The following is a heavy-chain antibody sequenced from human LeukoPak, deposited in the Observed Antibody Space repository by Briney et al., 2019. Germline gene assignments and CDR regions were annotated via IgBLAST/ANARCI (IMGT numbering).Heavy chain of an antibody. Sequence: YPGGSLRLSCAASGFTFSSYGMHWVRQAPGKGLEWVAAISYDGSNKYYADSVKGRFTISRDNAKNSLYLQMNSLRAEDTAVYYCARDLRGYSGYDPGSWFDPWGQGTLVTVSS. CDR1: GFTFSSYG. CDR3: ARDLRGYSGYDPGSWFDP. J-gene: IGHJ5*02. V-gene: IGHV3-30*03. CDR2: ISYDGSNK. D-gene: IGHD5-12*01.